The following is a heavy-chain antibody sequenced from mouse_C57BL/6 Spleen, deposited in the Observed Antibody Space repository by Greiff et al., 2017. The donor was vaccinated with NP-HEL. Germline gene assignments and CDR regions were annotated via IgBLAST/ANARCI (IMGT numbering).Heavy chain of an antibody. V-gene: IGHV1-15*01. CDR3: TRGVTTVPEV. CDR2: IDPETGGT. Sequence: QVHVKQSGAELVRPGASVTLSCKASGYTFTDYEMHWVKQTPVHGLEWIGAIDPETGGTAYNQKFKGKAILTADKSSSTAYMELRSLTSEDSAVYYCTRGVTTVPEVWGTGTTVTVSS. CDR1: GYTFTDYE. J-gene: IGHJ1*03. D-gene: IGHD1-1*01.